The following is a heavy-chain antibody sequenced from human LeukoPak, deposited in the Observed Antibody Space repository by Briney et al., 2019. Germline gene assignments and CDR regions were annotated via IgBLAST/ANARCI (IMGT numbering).Heavy chain of an antibody. J-gene: IGHJ6*02. D-gene: IGHD6-19*01. CDR2: ISYDGSNK. CDR1: GFTFNTYA. Sequence: GGSLRLPCAASGFTFNTYAMSWVRQAPGKGLEWVAVISYDGSNKYYADSVKGRFTISRDNSKNTLYLQMNSLRAEDTAVYYCASAPVAGPGSGMDVWGQGTTVTVSS. V-gene: IGHV3-30*03. CDR3: ASAPVAGPGSGMDV.